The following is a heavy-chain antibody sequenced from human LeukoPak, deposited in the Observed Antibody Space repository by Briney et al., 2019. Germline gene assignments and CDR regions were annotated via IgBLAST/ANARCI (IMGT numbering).Heavy chain of an antibody. V-gene: IGHV3-43*01. CDR2: ITWDSTNT. Sequence: GGSLRLSCTASGFKFADAPMHWVRQSPGKGLEWIALITWDSTNTYYADSVKGRFTISRDDSRDTLYLQMDSLRSDDTALYYCAKDVSFRRGHNFDASDIWGLGTLVTVSS. J-gene: IGHJ3*02. D-gene: IGHD5-24*01. CDR1: GFKFADAP. CDR3: AKDVSFRRGHNFDASDI.